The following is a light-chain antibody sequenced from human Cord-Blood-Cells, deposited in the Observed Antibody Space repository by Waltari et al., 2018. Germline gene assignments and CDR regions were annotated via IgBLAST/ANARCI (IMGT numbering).Light chain of an antibody. J-gene: IGLJ2*01. Sequence: QSALTQPASVSGSPGQSITIPCTGTSSAGGSYTLVSWYQQHPGKAPKLMIYEGSKRPSGVSNRFSGSKSGNTASLTISGLQAEDEADYYCCSYAGSSTLVFGGGTKLTVL. CDR1: SSAGGSYTL. V-gene: IGLV2-23*01. CDR3: CSYAGSSTLV. CDR2: EGS.